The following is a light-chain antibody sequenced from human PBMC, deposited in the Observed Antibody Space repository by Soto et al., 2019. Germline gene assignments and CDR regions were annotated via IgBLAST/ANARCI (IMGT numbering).Light chain of an antibody. V-gene: IGKV1-39*01. Sequence: DVQLTQSPSSLFASVGDRVTITCRASQTIYNYLNWYQHIPGKAPKLLISSTSTLQSGAPSRFSGSGSGTHFSLTISSLLPEDSATYYCQQSHLTPFTFGQGTKLQI. J-gene: IGKJ2*01. CDR2: STS. CDR3: QQSHLTPFT. CDR1: QTIYNY.